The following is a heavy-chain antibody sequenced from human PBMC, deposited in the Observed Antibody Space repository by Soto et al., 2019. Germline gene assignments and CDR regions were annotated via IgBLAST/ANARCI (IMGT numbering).Heavy chain of an antibody. CDR2: ISSSSSYI. V-gene: IGHV3-21*01. CDR3: ARDLSDYIWGSYRYFAFDI. J-gene: IGHJ3*02. Sequence: GGSLRLSRAASGFTFSSYSMNWVRQAPGKGLEWVSSISSSSSYIYYADSVKGRFTISRDNAKNSLYLQMNSLRAEDTAVYYCARDLSDYIWGSYRYFAFDIWGQGTMVTVSS. D-gene: IGHD3-16*02. CDR1: GFTFSSYS.